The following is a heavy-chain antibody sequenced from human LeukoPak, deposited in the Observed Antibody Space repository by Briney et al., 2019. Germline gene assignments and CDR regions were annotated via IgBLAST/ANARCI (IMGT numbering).Heavy chain of an antibody. CDR1: GYSISSGYY. Sequence: ASETLSLTCTVSGYSISSGYYWGWIRQPPGKGLEWIGSIYHSGSTYYNPSLKSRVTISVDTSKNQFSLKLSSVTAADTAVYYCARGLVGEQWPRHWFDPWGQGTLVTVSS. V-gene: IGHV4-38-2*02. D-gene: IGHD6-19*01. J-gene: IGHJ5*02. CDR3: ARGLVGEQWPRHWFDP. CDR2: IYHSGST.